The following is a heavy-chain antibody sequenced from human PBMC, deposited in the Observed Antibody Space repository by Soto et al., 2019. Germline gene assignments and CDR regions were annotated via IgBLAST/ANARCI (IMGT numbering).Heavy chain of an antibody. CDR3: ERSTSRYYHGMEV. D-gene: IGHD1-26*01. Sequence: GESLKISCKGAGYSFTSYWISWVRQMPGKGMEWMGRIDPSDSYTNYSPSFQGDVTISADKSISTAYLQWSSLKASDTAMYYCERSTSRYYHGMEVWGQGTTVTVSS. J-gene: IGHJ6*02. CDR2: IDPSDSYT. CDR1: GYSFTSYW. V-gene: IGHV5-10-1*01.